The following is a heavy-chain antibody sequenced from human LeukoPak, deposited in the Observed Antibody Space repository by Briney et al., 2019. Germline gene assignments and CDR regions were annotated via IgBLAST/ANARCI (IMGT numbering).Heavy chain of an antibody. J-gene: IGHJ4*02. CDR2: ISSNGGST. CDR1: GFTFSSYA. D-gene: IGHD2-2*02. V-gene: IGHV3-64*01. CDR3: ERVQPGYTFDY. Sequence: PGGSLRLSCAASGFTFSSYAMHWVRQAPGKGLEYVSAISSNGGSTYYANSVKGRFTISRDNSKNTLYLQMGSLRAEDMAVYYCERVQPGYTFDYWGQDTLVTVSS.